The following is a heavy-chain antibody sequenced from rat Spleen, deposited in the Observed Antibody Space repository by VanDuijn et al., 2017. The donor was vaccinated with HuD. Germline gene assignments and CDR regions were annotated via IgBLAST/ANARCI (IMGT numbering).Heavy chain of an antibody. J-gene: IGHJ3*01. CDR2: IIYDGSRT. Sequence: EVQLVASGGGLVQPGRSLKVSCAASGFTFSDYNMAWVRQAPKKGLEWVATIIYDGSRTYYRDSVKGRFTISRDNAKSTLYLQMDSLRSEDKATYVCATHWTYYGYNYPFAYWGQGTLATVSS. V-gene: IGHV5S10*01. CDR1: GFTFSDYN. D-gene: IGHD1-9*01. CDR3: ATHWTYYGYNYPFAY.